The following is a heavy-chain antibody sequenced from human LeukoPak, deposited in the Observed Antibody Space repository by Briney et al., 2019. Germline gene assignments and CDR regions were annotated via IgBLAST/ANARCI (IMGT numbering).Heavy chain of an antibody. Sequence: GGSLRLSCAASGFTFSSYTMNWVRQAPGKGLEWVSVIYSGGSTYYADSVKGRFTISRDNSKNTLYLQMNSLRAEDTAVYYCARDRSDSVVVPATLNYYYYYYMDVRGKGTTVTISS. CDR1: GFTFSSYT. J-gene: IGHJ6*03. D-gene: IGHD2-2*01. CDR2: IYSGGST. CDR3: ARDRSDSVVVPATLNYYYYYYMDV. V-gene: IGHV3-66*01.